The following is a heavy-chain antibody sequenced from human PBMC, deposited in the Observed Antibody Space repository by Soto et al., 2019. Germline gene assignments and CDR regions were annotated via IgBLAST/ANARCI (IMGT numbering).Heavy chain of an antibody. D-gene: IGHD3-10*01. J-gene: IGHJ4*02. CDR2: ITGGGCST. CDR3: ATSHGGH. Sequence: EVQLLESGGDLVQPGGSLRLSCAASGFTFSNSDLTWVRQAPGEGLKYVSVITGGGCSTYYTDSVRGRFTISRDNSKNTLYLQMNSLRADDTALYYCATSHGGHWGQGTLVTVSS. V-gene: IGHV3-23*01. CDR1: GFTFSNSD.